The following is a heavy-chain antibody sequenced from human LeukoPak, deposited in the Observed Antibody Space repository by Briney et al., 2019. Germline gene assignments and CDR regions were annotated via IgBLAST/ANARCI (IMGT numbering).Heavy chain of an antibody. Sequence: GGSLRLSCAASGFTFSSYEMNWVRQAPGKGLDWVSYISSSGSTIYYADSVKGRFTISRDNAKNSLYLQMNSLRAEDTAVYYCAKGAGYCSSTSCYAPYYYYYMDVWGKGTTVTVSS. D-gene: IGHD2-2*01. J-gene: IGHJ6*03. V-gene: IGHV3-48*03. CDR1: GFTFSSYE. CDR3: AKGAGYCSSTSCYAPYYYYYMDV. CDR2: ISSSGSTI.